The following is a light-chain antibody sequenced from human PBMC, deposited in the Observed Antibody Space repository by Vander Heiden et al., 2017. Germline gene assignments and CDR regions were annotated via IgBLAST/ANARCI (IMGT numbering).Light chain of an antibody. CDR2: EVS. CDR1: SSDVGSYNL. Sequence: QSALTQPASVSGSRGQSITLSCTGTSSDVGSYNLVSWYQQHPGKAPKLMIYEVSKRPSGVSNRFSGSKSGNTASLTISGLQADDEADYYCCSYAGSSTLWVFGGGTKLTVL. J-gene: IGLJ3*02. CDR3: CSYAGSSTLWV. V-gene: IGLV2-23*02.